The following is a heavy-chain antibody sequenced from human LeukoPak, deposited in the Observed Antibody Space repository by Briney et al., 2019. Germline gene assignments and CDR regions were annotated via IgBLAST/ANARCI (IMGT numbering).Heavy chain of an antibody. CDR2: ISSSGSTI. Sequence: GGSLRLSCAASGFTFSSYEMNWVRQAPGKGLEWVSYISSSGSTIYYADSVKGRFTISRDNAKNSLYLQMDSLRAEDTAVYYCARDLQRRDGSWALDCWGQGTLVTVSS. CDR1: GFTFSSYE. D-gene: IGHD5-24*01. V-gene: IGHV3-48*03. J-gene: IGHJ4*02. CDR3: ARDLQRRDGSWALDC.